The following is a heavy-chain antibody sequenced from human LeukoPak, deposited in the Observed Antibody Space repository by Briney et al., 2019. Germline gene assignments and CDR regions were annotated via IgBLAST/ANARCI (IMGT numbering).Heavy chain of an antibody. CDR2: IYYRGSA. D-gene: IGHD3-10*01. J-gene: IGHJ3*02. Sequence: SETLSLTCTVSGGSIGSYYWNWIRQPPGKGLEYIGYIYYRGSANYNPSLKGRVTISVDTSKNQFSLKLSSVTAADTAVYYCARGGRFGGHDAFDIWGQGTMVTVSS. CDR1: GGSIGSYY. CDR3: ARGGRFGGHDAFDI. V-gene: IGHV4-59*01.